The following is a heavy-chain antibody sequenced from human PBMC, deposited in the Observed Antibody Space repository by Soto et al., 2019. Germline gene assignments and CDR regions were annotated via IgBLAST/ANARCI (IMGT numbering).Heavy chain of an antibody. CDR3: ARLKDLVLMGPRTRYFDY. CDR1: GYSFTSYW. Sequence: GESLKISCKGSGYSFTSYWIGWVRQMPGKGLEWMGIIYPGDSDTRYSPSFQGQVTISADKSISTAYLQWSSLKASDTAMYYCARLKDLVLMGPRTRYFDYWGQGTLVTVSS. CDR2: IYPGDSDT. V-gene: IGHV5-51*01. J-gene: IGHJ4*02. D-gene: IGHD2-8*01.